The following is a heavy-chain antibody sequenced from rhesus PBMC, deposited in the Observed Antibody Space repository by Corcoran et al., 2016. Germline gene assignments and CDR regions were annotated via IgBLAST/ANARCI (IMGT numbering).Heavy chain of an antibody. V-gene: IGHV4-127*01. CDR3: ALGGDYYLYFEF. CDR1: GYSIRSGYG. CDR2: IGGSSGST. J-gene: IGHJ1*01. Sequence: QVQLQESGPGLVKPSATLSLTCAVSGYSIRSGYGWSWIRQPPGKGLEWIGYIGGSSGSTNYNPSLKSRVTISKDTSKNQFSLKLSSVTAADTAVYYCALGGDYYLYFEFWGQGALVTVS. D-gene: IGHD3-34*01.